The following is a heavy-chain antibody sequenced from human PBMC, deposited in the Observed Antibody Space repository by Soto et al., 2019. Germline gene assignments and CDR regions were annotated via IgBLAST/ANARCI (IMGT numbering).Heavy chain of an antibody. CDR2: ARNKANSYTT. CDR3: ARASSNYYFDY. Sequence: GGSLRLSCAASGFTFSDHYMDWVRQAPGKGLEWVGRARNKANSYTTEYAASVKGRFTISIDDSKNSLYLQMNSLKTEDTAMYFCARASSNYYFDYWGQGTLVTVSS. D-gene: IGHD2-8*01. CDR1: GFTFSDHY. V-gene: IGHV3-72*01. J-gene: IGHJ4*02.